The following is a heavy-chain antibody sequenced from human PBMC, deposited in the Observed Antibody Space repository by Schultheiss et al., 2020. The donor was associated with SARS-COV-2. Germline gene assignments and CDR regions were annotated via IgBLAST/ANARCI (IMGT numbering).Heavy chain of an antibody. J-gene: IGHJ6*02. D-gene: IGHD3-9*01. V-gene: IGHV3-48*03. CDR3: ARGAHDTGFFYYGLDV. CDR1: GFSFSDYE. CDR2: ITTTGDAI. Sequence: GGSLRLSCAASGFSFSDYEMKWVRQAPGKGLEWISYITTTGDAIYYADSVRGRFTISRDNSKNSLFLQMNSLRGEDTAVYFCARGAHDTGFFYYGLDVWGRGTTVTVSS.